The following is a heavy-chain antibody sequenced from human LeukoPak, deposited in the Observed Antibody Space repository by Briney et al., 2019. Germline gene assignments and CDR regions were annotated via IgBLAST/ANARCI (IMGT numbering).Heavy chain of an antibody. Sequence: EGSLRLSCAASGFTFSSYAMSWVRRAPGKGLEWVSAISGSGGSTYYADSVKGRFTISRDNSKNTLYLQMNSLRAEDTAVYYCAKGGRGYSYGYWGQGTLVTVSS. D-gene: IGHD5-18*01. CDR1: GFTFSSYA. V-gene: IGHV3-23*01. J-gene: IGHJ4*02. CDR3: AKGGRGYSYGY. CDR2: ISGSGGST.